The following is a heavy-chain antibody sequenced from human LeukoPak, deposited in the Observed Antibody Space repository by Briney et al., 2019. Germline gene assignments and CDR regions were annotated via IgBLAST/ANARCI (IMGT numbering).Heavy chain of an antibody. J-gene: IGHJ4*02. Sequence: ASVKVSCQTSGCSFTRYPINYMRQAPGQGLEWMGWISTYDHTTKYPQKVQGRVTMTTDTSTTTAYMELRGLTSDDTAVYFCARELSSVVDRNVYFDYRVQGTPITVSS. CDR2: ISTYDHTT. CDR3: ARELSSVVDRNVYFDY. V-gene: IGHV1-18*01. CDR1: GCSFTRYP. D-gene: IGHD1-14*01.